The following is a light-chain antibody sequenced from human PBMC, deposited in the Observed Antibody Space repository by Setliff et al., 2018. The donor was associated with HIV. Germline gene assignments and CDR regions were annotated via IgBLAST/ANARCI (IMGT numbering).Light chain of an antibody. J-gene: IGLJ2*01. CDR2: ANS. CDR1: NSNIGAGYD. CDR3: QSYDSSLGGFV. V-gene: IGLV1-40*01. Sequence: QSVLTQPPSVSGAPGQRVTISCTGSNSNIGAGYDVHWYQQLPGTAPKLLIYANSNRPSGVPDRFSDSTSATSASLAITGLQAEDEADYYCQSYDSSLGGFVFGEGTKGTVL.